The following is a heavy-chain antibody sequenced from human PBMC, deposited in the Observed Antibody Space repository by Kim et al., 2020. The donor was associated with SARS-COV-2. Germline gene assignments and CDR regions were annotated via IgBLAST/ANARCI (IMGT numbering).Heavy chain of an antibody. CDR1: GYTFTGYY. CDR2: INPNSGGT. CDR3: ARGCSSNNCWSLQY. J-gene: IGHJ4*01. Sequence: ASVKVSCKASGYTFTGYYMHWVRQAPGQGLEWIGRINPNSGGTDYAQKFQGRVTMTRDTSISTAYMELNTLRSDDTAAYYCARGCSSNNCWSLQYWGHGT. V-gene: IGHV1-2*06. D-gene: IGHD2-2*01.